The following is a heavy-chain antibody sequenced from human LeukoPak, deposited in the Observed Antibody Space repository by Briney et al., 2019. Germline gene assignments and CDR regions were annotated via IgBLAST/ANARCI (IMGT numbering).Heavy chain of an antibody. D-gene: IGHD6-6*01. CDR3: AKYVGSTSSAFVS. Sequence: GGSLRLSCAASGFTFSSYAMSWARQAPGKGLEWVSAISGNGDSAYYADSVKGRVTISRDTSKSTLYLQMNSLRAEDTAVYYCAKYVGSTSSAFVSWGQGTLVTVSS. CDR2: ISGNGDSA. J-gene: IGHJ4*02. CDR1: GFTFSSYA. V-gene: IGHV3-23*01.